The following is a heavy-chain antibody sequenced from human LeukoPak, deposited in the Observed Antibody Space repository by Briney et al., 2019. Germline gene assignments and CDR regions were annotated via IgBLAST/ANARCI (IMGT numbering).Heavy chain of an antibody. Sequence: PGGSLRLSCAASGFTFSSYAMHWVRQAPGKGLEWVAVISYDGSNKYYADSVKGRFTISRDNSKNTLYLQMNSLRAEDTAVYYCASTLGYCSGGSCYQYYYYYYGMDVWGQGTTVTVSS. CDR1: GFTFSSYA. J-gene: IGHJ6*02. CDR2: ISYDGSNK. V-gene: IGHV3-30*14. CDR3: ASTLGYCSGGSCYQYYYYYYGMDV. D-gene: IGHD2-15*01.